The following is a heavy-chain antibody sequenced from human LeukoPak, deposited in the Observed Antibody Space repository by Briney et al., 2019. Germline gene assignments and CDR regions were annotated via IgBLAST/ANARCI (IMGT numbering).Heavy chain of an antibody. CDR3: ARDPGYYYDSSGYYYPDAFDI. CDR2: IYTSGST. CDR1: GGSISSYY. D-gene: IGHD3-22*01. V-gene: IGHV4-4*07. J-gene: IGHJ3*02. Sequence: PSETLSLTCAVSGGSISSYYWSWIRQPAGKGLEWIGRIYTSGSTNYNPSLKSRVTMSVDTSKNQFSLKLSSVTAADTAVYYCARDPGYYYDSSGYYYPDAFDIWGQGTMVTVSS.